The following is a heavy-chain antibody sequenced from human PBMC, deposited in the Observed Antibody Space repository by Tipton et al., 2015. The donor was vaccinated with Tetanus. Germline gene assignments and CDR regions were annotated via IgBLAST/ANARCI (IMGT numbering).Heavy chain of an antibody. J-gene: IGHJ4*02. V-gene: IGHV3-74*01. CDR2: INSDGSVK. CDR3: ASRHFSGGSDHCYY. D-gene: IGHD2-15*01. CDR1: GFTFSRYW. Sequence: SLRLSCAASGFTFSRYWMHWVRQAPGKGLVWVSRINSDGSVKDYGDSVKGRCTISRDNAKNTLYLQMNSLRAEDTAVYYCASRHFSGGSDHCYYWGQGSLVTVSS.